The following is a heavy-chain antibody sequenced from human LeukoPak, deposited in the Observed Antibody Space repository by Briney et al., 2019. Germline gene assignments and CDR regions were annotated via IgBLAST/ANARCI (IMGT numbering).Heavy chain of an antibody. CDR3: ARTVNDAFDI. J-gene: IGHJ3*02. V-gene: IGHV4-59*01. CDR2: IYYSGST. CDR1: GGSISRYY. Sequence: SETLSLTCTVSGGSISRYYGRWIRQPPGKGLEWIGYIYYSGSTNYNPSLKSRVTISVDTSKNQFSLKLSSVTAADTAVYYCARTVNDAFDIWGQGTMVTVSS.